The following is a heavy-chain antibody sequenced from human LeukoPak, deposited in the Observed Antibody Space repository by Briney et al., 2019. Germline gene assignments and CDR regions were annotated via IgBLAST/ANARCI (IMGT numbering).Heavy chain of an antibody. Sequence: PSETLSLTCTVSGGSISSGSYYWSWIRRPAGKGLEWIGRIYASGSTNYNPSLKRRVTISVDTSKNQFSLKLSSVPAADTAVYYWARDRYYDFWSGYYTAWFDPWGQGTLVTVSS. CDR1: GGSISSGSYY. J-gene: IGHJ5*02. V-gene: IGHV4-61*02. CDR2: IYASGST. D-gene: IGHD3-3*01. CDR3: ARDRYYDFWSGYYTAWFDP.